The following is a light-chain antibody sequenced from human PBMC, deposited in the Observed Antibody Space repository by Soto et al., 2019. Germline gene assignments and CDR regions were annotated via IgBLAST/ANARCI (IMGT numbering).Light chain of an antibody. J-gene: IGLJ1*01. CDR1: STDVGGYNY. CDR3: SSDAGNYNYV. CDR2: EVN. Sequence: SVLAQPSSVSGSPGQSITISCTGTSTDVGGYNYVSWYQHHPGKGPKLIIYEVNNRPSGVSDRFSGSKSGNTASLTVSGLQAEDEADYFCSSDAGNYNYVLGTGTKVTVL. V-gene: IGLV2-8*01.